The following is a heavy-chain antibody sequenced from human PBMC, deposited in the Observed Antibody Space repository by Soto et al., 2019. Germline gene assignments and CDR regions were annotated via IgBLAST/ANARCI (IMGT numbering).Heavy chain of an antibody. CDR2: IWYDGSNK. D-gene: IGHD4-17*01. V-gene: IGHV3-33*01. CDR3: ARGGGPTAVLGY. Sequence: QVQLVESGGGVVQPGRSLRLSCAASGFTFSSYGMHWVRQAPGKGLEWVAVIWYDGSNKYYADSVKGRFTISRDNSKNTLYLQMNSLRAEDTAVYYCARGGGPTAVLGYWGQGTLVTVS. CDR1: GFTFSSYG. J-gene: IGHJ4*02.